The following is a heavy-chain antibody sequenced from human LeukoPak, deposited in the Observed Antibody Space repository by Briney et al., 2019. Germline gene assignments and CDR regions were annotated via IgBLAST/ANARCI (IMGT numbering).Heavy chain of an antibody. CDR2: IYYSGST. J-gene: IGHJ4*02. CDR1: GFTFSSYS. D-gene: IGHD3-3*01. CDR3: ASYDFWSGYYHY. V-gene: IGHV4-39*07. Sequence: GSLRLSCAASGFTFSSYSMNWVRQPPGKGLEWIGSIYYSGSTYYNPSLKSRVTISVDTSKNQFSLKLSSVTAADTAVYYCASYDFWSGYYHYWGQGTLVTVSS.